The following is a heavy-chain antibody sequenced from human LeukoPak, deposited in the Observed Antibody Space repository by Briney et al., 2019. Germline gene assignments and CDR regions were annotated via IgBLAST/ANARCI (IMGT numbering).Heavy chain of an antibody. Sequence: GGSLRLSCAASGFTFSSYGMSWVRQAPGKGLEWVSAISGSGGSTYYADSVKGRFTISRDNSKNTLYLQMNSLRAEDTAVYYCATRGRDYDILTGYPGYWGQGTLVTVSS. V-gene: IGHV3-23*01. J-gene: IGHJ4*02. CDR2: ISGSGGST. D-gene: IGHD3-9*01. CDR3: ATRGRDYDILTGYPGY. CDR1: GFTFSSYG.